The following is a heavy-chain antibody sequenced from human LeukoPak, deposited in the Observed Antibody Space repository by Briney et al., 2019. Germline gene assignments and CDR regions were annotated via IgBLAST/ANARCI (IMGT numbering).Heavy chain of an antibody. V-gene: IGHV4-31*11. CDR2: INYSGST. CDR3: AREMDAHPRIVV. D-gene: IGHD2-21*01. CDR1: GGSISSGGYR. Sequence: SQTLSLTCAVSGGSISSGGYRWTWIRQYPGKGLEWIGYINYSGSTYYNPSLKSRVIISVDTSKNQFSLNLNSVTAADTAVYYCAREMDAHPRIVVWGQGTLVTVSS. J-gene: IGHJ1*01.